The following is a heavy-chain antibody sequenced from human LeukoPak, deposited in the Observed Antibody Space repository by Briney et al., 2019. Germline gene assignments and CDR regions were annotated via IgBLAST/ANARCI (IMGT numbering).Heavy chain of an antibody. Sequence: SETLSLTCTVSGGSISSYYWSWIRQPPGKGLEWIGYIYYSGSTNYNPSLKSRVTISVDTSKNQFSLKLHSVTAADTAVYYCARGFPSSSRWFDPWGQGTLVTVSS. J-gene: IGHJ5*02. CDR1: GGSISSYY. CDR3: ARGFPSSSRWFDP. D-gene: IGHD6-6*01. CDR2: IYYSGST. V-gene: IGHV4-59*12.